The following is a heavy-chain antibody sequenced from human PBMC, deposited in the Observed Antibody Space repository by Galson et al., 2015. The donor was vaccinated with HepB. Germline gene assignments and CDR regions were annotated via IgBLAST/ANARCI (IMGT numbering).Heavy chain of an antibody. J-gene: IGHJ4*02. Sequence: SCQASGCTFTSYDINWVRQATGQGLEWMGWMNPNSGNTGYAQKFQGRVTMTRNTSISTAYMELSSLRSEDTAVYYCARVNLWFGELFESDWGQGTLVTVSS. D-gene: IGHD3-10*01. CDR3: ARVNLWFGELFESD. CDR1: GCTFTSYD. CDR2: MNPNSGNT. V-gene: IGHV1-8*01.